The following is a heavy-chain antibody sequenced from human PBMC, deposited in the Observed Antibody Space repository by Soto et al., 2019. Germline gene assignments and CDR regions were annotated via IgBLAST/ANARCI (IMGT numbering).Heavy chain of an antibody. CDR2: IIPSVGTA. CDR3: VRDDSSGYYYDRDAFDI. J-gene: IGHJ3*02. Sequence: QVQLVQSGAEVKKPGYSVKVSCKASGGTFSSYSISWVRQAPGQGLEWMGGIIPSVGTANYAQNFQGRVTSAADKSTSTAYMEPSSLRSEDTAVYYCVRDDSSGYYYDRDAFDIWGQGTMVTVSS. V-gene: IGHV1-69*06. CDR1: GGTFSSYS. D-gene: IGHD3-22*01.